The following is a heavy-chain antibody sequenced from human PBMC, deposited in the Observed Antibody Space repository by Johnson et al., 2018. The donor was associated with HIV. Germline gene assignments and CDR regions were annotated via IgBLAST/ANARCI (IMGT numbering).Heavy chain of an antibody. CDR1: GFTFSSYW. CDR3: ARDLRGANWHDVFDI. Sequence: VQLVESGGGLVQPGGSLRLSCAASGFTFSSYWMHWVRQAPGKGLVWVSRINSDGSSTSYADSVKGRFTISRDNAKSSLYLQMNSLRAEDTAVYYCARDLRGANWHDVFDIWGQGTMVTVSA. V-gene: IGHV3-74*01. D-gene: IGHD1-26*01. J-gene: IGHJ3*02. CDR2: INSDGSST.